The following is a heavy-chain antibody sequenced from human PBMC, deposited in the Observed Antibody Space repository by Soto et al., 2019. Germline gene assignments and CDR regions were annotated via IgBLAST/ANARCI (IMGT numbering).Heavy chain of an antibody. V-gene: IGHV3-7*03. J-gene: IGHJ5*02. Sequence: PGGSLRLSCAASGFDFSVYWMSWVRQAPGKGPEWVANIKFDGSEKQYVDSVKGRFTISSDKARNSVFLQLNSLRAGDTAGYYCVKDGGYCSSATCYSPRDHYFDAWGQGTLVTVSS. D-gene: IGHD2-2*01. CDR3: VKDGGYCSSATCYSPRDHYFDA. CDR1: GFDFSVYW. CDR2: IKFDGSEK.